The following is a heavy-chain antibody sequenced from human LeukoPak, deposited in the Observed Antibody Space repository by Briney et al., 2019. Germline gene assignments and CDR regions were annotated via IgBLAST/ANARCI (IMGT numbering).Heavy chain of an antibody. Sequence: GGSLRLSCAASGYTFSTFGMHWVRQAPGKGLEWVAGMSYDGSNKNYGDSVKGRFTISRDTSENTLYLQMNSLRAEDTAVYYCAKDLGSRVNFLNYWGQGTLVIVSS. CDR2: MSYDGSNK. CDR1: GYTFSTFG. D-gene: IGHD1-7*01. CDR3: AKDLGSRVNFLNY. V-gene: IGHV3-30*18. J-gene: IGHJ4*02.